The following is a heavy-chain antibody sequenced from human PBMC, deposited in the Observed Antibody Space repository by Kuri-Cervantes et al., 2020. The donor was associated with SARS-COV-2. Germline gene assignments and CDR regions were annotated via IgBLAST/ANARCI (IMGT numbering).Heavy chain of an antibody. Sequence: LSLTCAASGFTISDYYMTWIRQTPGKGLECVSYIRASGEIIYYADSVKGRFTISRDIAKNSLYLHMNTLRAEDTAVYYCARPPYYYYYMDVWGKGTTVTVSS. CDR2: IRASGEII. V-gene: IGHV3-11*04. CDR1: GFTISDYY. CDR3: ARPPYYYYYMDV. J-gene: IGHJ6*03.